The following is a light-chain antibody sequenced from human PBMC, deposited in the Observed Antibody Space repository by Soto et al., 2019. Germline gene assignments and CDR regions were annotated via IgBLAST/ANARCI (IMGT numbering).Light chain of an antibody. CDR2: DVS. V-gene: IGLV2-14*03. CDR3: CSYTTSSTSV. Sequence: QSALTQPASVSGSPGQSIAISCTGTSSDVGGYNYVSWYQQHPGKAPKLMIYDVSNRPSGVSNRFSGSKSGNTASLTISGLHAEDEAVYYCCSYTTSSTSVFGTGTQLTVL. J-gene: IGLJ1*01. CDR1: SSDVGGYNY.